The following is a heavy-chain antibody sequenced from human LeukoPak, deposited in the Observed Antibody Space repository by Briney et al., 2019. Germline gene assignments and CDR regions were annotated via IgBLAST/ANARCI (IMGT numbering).Heavy chain of an antibody. Sequence: ASVKVSCKASGYTFTSYGISWVRQAPGQGLEWMGGIIPIFGTANYAQKFQGRVTITTDESTSTAYMELSSLRSEDTAVYYCATTPRFVVSSLDYWGQGTLVTVSS. CDR1: GYTFTSYG. CDR2: IIPIFGTA. CDR3: ATTPRFVVSSLDY. J-gene: IGHJ4*02. D-gene: IGHD6-13*01. V-gene: IGHV1-69*05.